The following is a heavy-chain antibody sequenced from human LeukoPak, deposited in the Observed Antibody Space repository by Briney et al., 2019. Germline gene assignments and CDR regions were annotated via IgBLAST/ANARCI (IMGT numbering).Heavy chain of an antibody. Sequence: ASVKVSCKASGGTFSSYAISWVRQAPGQGLEWMGGIIPIFGTANYAQKFQGRVTITADESTSTAYMELSSLRSEDTAVYYCARDRGSDYGGNPAYYFDYWGQGTLVTVSS. CDR3: ARDRGSDYGGNPAYYFDY. J-gene: IGHJ4*02. V-gene: IGHV1-69*13. CDR2: IIPIFGTA. CDR1: GGTFSSYA. D-gene: IGHD4-23*01.